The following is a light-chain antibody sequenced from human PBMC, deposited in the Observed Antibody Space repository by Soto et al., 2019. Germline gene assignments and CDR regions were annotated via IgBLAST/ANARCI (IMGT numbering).Light chain of an antibody. J-gene: IGLJ2*01. CDR2: EVT. CDR1: SSDVGGYNY. CDR3: SSYGGSNHVV. V-gene: IGLV2-8*01. Sequence: QSALTQPPSASGSPGQSVTISCTGSSSDVGGYNYVSWYQQHPGKAPKLIIYEVTKRPSGVPDHFSGSKSGNTASLTVSGLQADDEADYYCSSYGGSNHVVFGGGTKPTVL.